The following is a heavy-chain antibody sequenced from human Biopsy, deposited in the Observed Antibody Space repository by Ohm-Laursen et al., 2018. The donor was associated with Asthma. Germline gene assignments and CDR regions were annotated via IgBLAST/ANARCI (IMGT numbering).Heavy chain of an antibody. D-gene: IGHD3-10*01. Sequence: PSQTLSLTCAVYGGSFRNYYWTWIRQPPGKGLEWIGEINHRGSTNYNQSFKSRVTLSVDTSNNHFSVKLKSVTAADTAVYYCARSPYCYGLLGHTRGFGVYAVWGHGTLVTVSS. CDR2: INHRGST. J-gene: IGHJ3*01. V-gene: IGHV4-34*01. CDR3: ARSPYCYGLLGHTRGFGVYAV. CDR1: GGSFRNYY.